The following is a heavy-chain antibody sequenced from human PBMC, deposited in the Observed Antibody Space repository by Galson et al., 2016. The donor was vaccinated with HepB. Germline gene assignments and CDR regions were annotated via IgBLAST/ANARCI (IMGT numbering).Heavy chain of an antibody. CDR1: GFTFSSYG. V-gene: IGHV3-30*18. D-gene: IGHD4-11*01. Sequence: SLRLSCAASGFTFSSYGMHWVRQAPGKGLEWVAVISTDAISKYYADSVRGRFTISRDDPKNTLYLQMDRLRPEDTAVYFCAKSAEGILRYSGLDGWGQGTTVTVSS. J-gene: IGHJ6*02. CDR2: ISTDAISK. CDR3: AKSAEGILRYSGLDG.